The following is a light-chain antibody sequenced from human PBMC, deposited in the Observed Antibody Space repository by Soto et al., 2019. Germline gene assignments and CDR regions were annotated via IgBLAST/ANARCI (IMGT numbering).Light chain of an antibody. CDR2: DVS. J-gene: IGKJ2*01. CDR3: LQFNTFPYT. Sequence: DIQMTQSPSTLSASVGDRVTITCRASQSISSWLAWYQQKPGKAPKSLIYDVSSLDSGVPSRFSGSGSGTEFTLTISSLQPGDFATYYCLQFNTFPYTFGQGTNLEIE. CDR1: QSISSW. V-gene: IGKV1-5*01.